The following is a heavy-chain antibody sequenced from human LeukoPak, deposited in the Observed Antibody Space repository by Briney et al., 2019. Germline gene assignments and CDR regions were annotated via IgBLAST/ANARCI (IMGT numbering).Heavy chain of an antibody. J-gene: IGHJ6*03. Sequence: ASVKVSCKGSGYTFTGYYMHWLRQAPGQGLEWMGWINPNSGGTNYAQKFQGRVTMTRDTSISTAYMELSRLRSDDTAVYYCARVFEFWSGYSRTDDMDVWGKGTTVTVSS. D-gene: IGHD3-3*01. CDR3: ARVFEFWSGYSRTDDMDV. V-gene: IGHV1-2*02. CDR1: GYTFTGYY. CDR2: INPNSGGT.